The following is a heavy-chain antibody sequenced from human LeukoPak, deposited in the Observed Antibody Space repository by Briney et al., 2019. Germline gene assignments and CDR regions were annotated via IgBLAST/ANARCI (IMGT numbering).Heavy chain of an antibody. J-gene: IGHJ3*02. CDR3: ARQRRTRGAFDI. CDR1: GGSFSGYY. Sequence: SETLSLTCAVYGGSFSGYYWSWIRHPPGKGLEWIGEINHSGSTNYNPSLKSRVTISVDTSKNQFSLKLSSVTAADTAVYYCARQRRTRGAFDIWGQGTMVTVSS. D-gene: IGHD1-1*01. CDR2: INHSGST. V-gene: IGHV4-34*01.